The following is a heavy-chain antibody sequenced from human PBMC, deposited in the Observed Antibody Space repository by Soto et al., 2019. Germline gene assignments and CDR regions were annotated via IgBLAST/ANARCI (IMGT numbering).Heavy chain of an antibody. CDR2: INHSGST. V-gene: IGHV4-34*01. CDR3: ARGNKSGREGDQTCGMDV. CDR1: GGSFSGYY. J-gene: IGHJ6*02. Sequence: QVQLQQWGAGLLKPSDTLCLTCAVYGGSFSGYYWSWIRQPPGKGLEWIGEINHSGSTNYNPSLKSRVTISVDTSKNQFSLKLSSVTAADTAMYYCARGNKSGREGDQTCGMDVWGQGTTVTVSS. D-gene: IGHD3-16*01.